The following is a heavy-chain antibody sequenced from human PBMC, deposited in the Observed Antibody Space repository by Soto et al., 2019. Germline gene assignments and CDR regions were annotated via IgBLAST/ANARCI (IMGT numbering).Heavy chain of an antibody. CDR3: ARPARLVDV. CDR1: GDSITKHY. Sequence: SETLSLTCTVSGDSITKHYWTWIRQPPGKGLEYIGYIFYTGDINYNPSLKSRVTISIDTSKNQFSLKLASVTAADTAMYYCARPARLVDVWGQGTMVTVSS. V-gene: IGHV4-59*11. J-gene: IGHJ3*01. CDR2: IFYTGDI.